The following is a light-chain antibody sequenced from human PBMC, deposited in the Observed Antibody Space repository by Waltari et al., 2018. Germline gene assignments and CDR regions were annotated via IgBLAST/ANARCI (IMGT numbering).Light chain of an antibody. V-gene: IGLV2-23*01. J-gene: IGLJ3*02. Sequence: QSALTQPASVSGSPGQSITISCTGTSSDVGSYNLVPWYQQHPGKAPKLIIYEGYKRPSGVSNRFSGSKSGDTASLTISGVQAEDEADYYCCSYANNRPRVFGGGTKLTVL. CDR3: CSYANNRPRV. CDR2: EGY. CDR1: SSDVGSYNL.